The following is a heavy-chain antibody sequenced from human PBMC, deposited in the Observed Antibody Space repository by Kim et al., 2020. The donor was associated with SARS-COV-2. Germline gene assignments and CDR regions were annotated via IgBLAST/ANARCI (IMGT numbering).Heavy chain of an antibody. CDR2: IIPIFGTA. Sequence: SVKVSCKASGGTFSSYAISWVRQAPGQGLEWMGGIIPIFGTANYAQKFQGRVTITADESTSTAYMELSSLRSEDTAVYYCASSGARLPDYYYGMDVWGQGTTVTVSS. V-gene: IGHV1-69*13. CDR3: ASSGARLPDYYYGMDV. D-gene: IGHD2-21*02. CDR1: GGTFSSYA. J-gene: IGHJ6*02.